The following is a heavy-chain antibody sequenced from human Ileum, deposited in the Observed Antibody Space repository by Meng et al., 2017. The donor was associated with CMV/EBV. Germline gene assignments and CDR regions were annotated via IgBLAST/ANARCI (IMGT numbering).Heavy chain of an antibody. CDR3: ARSRGRHDAFDI. Sequence: GESLKISCTGSGYSFTSYCIGWVRQMPGKGLEWMGIIYPGDADTSYSPSFQGQVTISADKSISTAYLQWNSLKAADTAMYYCARSRGRHDAFDIWGQGTMVTVSS. D-gene: IGHD6-25*01. J-gene: IGHJ3*02. CDR2: IYPGDADT. CDR1: GYSFTSYC. V-gene: IGHV5-51*01.